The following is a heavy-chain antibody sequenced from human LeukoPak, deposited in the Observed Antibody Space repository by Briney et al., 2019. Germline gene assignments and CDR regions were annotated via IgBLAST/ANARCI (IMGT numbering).Heavy chain of an antibody. CDR2: IYYSGTT. CDR1: GGSRSGHY. CDR3: ARGKRGQGELLRRYNWFDP. Sequence: SETLSLTCAVSGGSRSGHYWSWIRQPPGKELEWIGYIYYSGTTSYNPSLQSRVTISLDTSENQFSLKLSSVTAADTAVYYCARGKRGQGELLRRYNWFDPWGQGTLVTVSS. D-gene: IGHD1-26*01. J-gene: IGHJ5*02. V-gene: IGHV4-59*11.